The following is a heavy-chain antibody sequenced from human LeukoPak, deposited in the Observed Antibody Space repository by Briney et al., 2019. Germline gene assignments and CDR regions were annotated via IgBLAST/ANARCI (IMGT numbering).Heavy chain of an antibody. CDR2: ISYDGSNK. J-gene: IGHJ4*02. CDR1: GFTFSNYA. Sequence: GRSLRLSCAASGFTFSNYAMHWVRQAPGKGLEWVAFISYDGSNKHYADPVKGRFTISRDNSKNTLYLQMNSLRPEDTAVYYCARARFGYNRGPFDYWGQGILVTVSS. D-gene: IGHD5-24*01. V-gene: IGHV3-30-3*01. CDR3: ARARFGYNRGPFDY.